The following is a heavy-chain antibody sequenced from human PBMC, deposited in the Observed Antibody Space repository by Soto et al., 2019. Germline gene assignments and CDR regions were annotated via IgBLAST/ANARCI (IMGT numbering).Heavy chain of an antibody. D-gene: IGHD6-13*01. V-gene: IGHV3-43*01. CDR2: ISWDGGST. J-gene: IGHJ6*02. CDR3: AKDKGIAADSYYGMDV. CDR1: GFTFDDYT. Sequence: GGSLRLSCAASGFTFDDYTMHWVRQAPGKGLEWVSLISWDGGSTYYADSVKGRFTISRDNSKNSLYLQMNSLRTEDTALYYCAKDKGIAADSYYGMDVWGQGTTVTAP.